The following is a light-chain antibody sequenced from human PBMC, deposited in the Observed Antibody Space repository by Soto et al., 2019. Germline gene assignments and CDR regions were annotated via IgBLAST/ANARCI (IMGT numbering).Light chain of an antibody. CDR1: QSISNH. J-gene: IGKJ1*01. CDR3: QQSYSSPPT. V-gene: IGKV1-39*01. Sequence: IQMTQSPSSLSASVGDRVTITCRASQSISNHLNWYQQKPGKAPKLLIFAASSLQSGVPSRFSGSRSGPVFTLTISSLQPEDFATYYCQQSYSSPPTFGQGTKVDIK. CDR2: AAS.